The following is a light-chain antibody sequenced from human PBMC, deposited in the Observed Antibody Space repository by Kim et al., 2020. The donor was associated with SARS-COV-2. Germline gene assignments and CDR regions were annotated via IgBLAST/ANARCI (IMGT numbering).Light chain of an antibody. Sequence: MATINCKSSQSVLYSSNNKIYLAWYQQQPGQPPKLLIYWASTRESGVPDRFSGSGSGTDLTLTISSLQSEYVAVYYCQQYYSTLYTFGLGTKLEI. CDR2: WAS. CDR3: QQYYSTLYT. CDR1: QSVLYSSNNKIY. V-gene: IGKV4-1*01. J-gene: IGKJ2*01.